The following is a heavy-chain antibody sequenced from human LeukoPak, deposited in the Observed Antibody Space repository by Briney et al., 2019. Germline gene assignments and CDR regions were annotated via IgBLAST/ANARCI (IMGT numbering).Heavy chain of an antibody. J-gene: IGHJ6*03. V-gene: IGHV1-2*06. D-gene: IGHD2-2*01. CDR2: INPNSGGT. Sequence: ASVKVSCKASGYTFNGHFIHWVRQAPGRQLEWMGQINPNSGGTNYARKFQGRVTMTRDTSITTAYMDLSRLTSDDTAVYYCARNRHLVVGYYYMDVWGKGTTVTVSS. CDR1: GYTFNGHF. CDR3: ARNRHLVVGYYYMDV.